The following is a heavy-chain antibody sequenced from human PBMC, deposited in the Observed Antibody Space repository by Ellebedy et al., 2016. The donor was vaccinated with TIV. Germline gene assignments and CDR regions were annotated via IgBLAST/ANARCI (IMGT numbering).Heavy chain of an antibody. D-gene: IGHD4-17*01. J-gene: IGHJ5*02. CDR2: ISSSSSFI. V-gene: IGHV3-21*06. CDR1: GFILTSYG. Sequence: GGSLRLXXEASGFILTSYGMSWVRQAPGKGLEWVATISSSSSFIYYGDSVRGRFTVSRENAKNSLYLEMNDLRVDDTAVYYCTRGSTGTVPVCDTWGQGTLVTVSS. CDR3: TRGSTGTVPVCDT.